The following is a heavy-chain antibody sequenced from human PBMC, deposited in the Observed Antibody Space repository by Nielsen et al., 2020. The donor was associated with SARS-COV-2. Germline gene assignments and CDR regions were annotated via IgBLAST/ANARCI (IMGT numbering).Heavy chain of an antibody. J-gene: IGHJ6*02. CDR2: ISYDGSNK. CDR1: GLIFGTYG. D-gene: IGHD6-19*01. CDR3: ARDSSGWYALTTYYYYGMDV. V-gene: IGHV3-33*05. Sequence: GGSLRLSCRASGLIFGTYGMHWVRQAPGKGLEWVAVISYDGSNKYYADSVKGRFTIFRDNSKNSLYLQMNSLRAEDTAVYYCARDSSGWYALTTYYYYGMDVWGQGTTVTVSS.